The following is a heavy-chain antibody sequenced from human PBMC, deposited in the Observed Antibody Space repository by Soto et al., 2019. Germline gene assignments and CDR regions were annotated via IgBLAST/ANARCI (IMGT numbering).Heavy chain of an antibody. CDR3: ARVYCSGFSCYEFDY. CDR1: GGSISSGGYY. V-gene: IGHV4-31*03. CDR2: IYYSGST. J-gene: IGHJ4*02. Sequence: QVQLQESGPGLVKPSQTLSLTCTVSGGSISSGGYYWSWIRQHPGKGLEWIGYIYYSGSTYYNPSLKSRVTITVDTSKNQFSLKLSSVTASDTAVYYCARVYCSGFSCYEFDYWGKGTLVTVSS. D-gene: IGHD2-15*01.